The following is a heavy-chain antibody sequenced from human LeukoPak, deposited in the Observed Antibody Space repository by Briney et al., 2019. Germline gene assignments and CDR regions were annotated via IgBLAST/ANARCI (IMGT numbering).Heavy chain of an antibody. CDR1: GYTFTSYY. CDR3: ASAPPRYSSGWYGWYFDL. V-gene: IGHV1-46*01. CDR2: INPSGGST. J-gene: IGHJ2*01. D-gene: IGHD6-19*01. Sequence: ASVKVSCKASGYTFTSYYMHWVRQAPGQGLEWMGIINPSGGSTSYAQKFQGRVTMTRDTSTSTVYMELSSLRSEDTAVYYCASAPPRYSSGWYGWYFDLWGRGTLVTVSS.